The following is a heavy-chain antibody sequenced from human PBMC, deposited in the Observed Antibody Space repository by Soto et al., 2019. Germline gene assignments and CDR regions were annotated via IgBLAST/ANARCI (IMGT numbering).Heavy chain of an antibody. Sequence: SETLSLTCTVSGGSISSGGYYWSWIRQHPGKGLEWIGYIYYSGSTYYNPSLKSRVAISVDTSKNQFSLKLSSVSAADTAIYYCARSNSGYYKWFDPWGQGTLVTVSS. CDR1: GGSISSGGYY. CDR2: IYYSGST. J-gene: IGHJ5*02. V-gene: IGHV4-31*03. D-gene: IGHD3-22*01. CDR3: ARSNSGYYKWFDP.